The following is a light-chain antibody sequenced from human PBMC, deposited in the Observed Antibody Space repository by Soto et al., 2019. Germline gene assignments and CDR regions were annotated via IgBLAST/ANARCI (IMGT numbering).Light chain of an antibody. Sequence: DIPQTPSPPSLSASVGDSVTITCRASEGIGSWLDWYQQKAGEAPNVLIYAASSLRGGVPSRFSGSGSGTDFSLTISSLQPEDFATYYCKQSKSFPLTFGGGTKGDIK. CDR3: KQSKSFPLT. CDR2: AAS. V-gene: IGKV1-12*01. J-gene: IGKJ4*01. CDR1: EGIGSW.